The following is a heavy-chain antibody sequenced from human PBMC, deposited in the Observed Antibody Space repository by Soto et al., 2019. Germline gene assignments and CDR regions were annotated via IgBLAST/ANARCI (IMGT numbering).Heavy chain of an antibody. CDR1: GFTVSSNY. CDR3: AREVYCSSTSCYHSRWFDP. D-gene: IGHD2-2*01. J-gene: IGHJ5*02. CDR2: IYSGGST. Sequence: EVQLVESGGGLIQPGGSLSLSCAASGFTVSSNYMSWVRQAPGKGLEWVSVIYSGGSTYYADSVKGRFTISRDNSKITLYLQMNSLRAEDTAVYYCAREVYCSSTSCYHSRWFDPWGQGTLVTVSS. V-gene: IGHV3-53*01.